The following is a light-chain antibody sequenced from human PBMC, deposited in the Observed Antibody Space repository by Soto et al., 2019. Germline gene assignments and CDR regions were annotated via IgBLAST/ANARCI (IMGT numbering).Light chain of an antibody. Sequence: IQLTQSPSSLSASIGDRVTITCRASQGISSFLAWYQQKPGKAPKLLIYAASTLQSGIPSRFSGSGAGTYFTLTSSSLQPEDFATYCCQQLNIDCYPIPFGQGTRLEIK. CDR1: QGISSF. CDR3: QQLNIDCYPIP. J-gene: IGKJ5*01. CDR2: AAS. V-gene: IGKV1-9*01.